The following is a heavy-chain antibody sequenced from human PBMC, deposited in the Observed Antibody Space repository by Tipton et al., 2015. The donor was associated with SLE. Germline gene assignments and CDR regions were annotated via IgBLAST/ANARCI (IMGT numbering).Heavy chain of an antibody. CDR3: ARARIVVVPAAIGAFDI. Sequence: TLSLTCTVSGGSISSSSYYWSWIRQPPGKGLEWIGYIYYSGSTNYNPSLKSRVTISVDTSKNQFSLKLSSVTAADTAVYYCARARIVVVPAAIGAFDIWGQGTMVTVSS. J-gene: IGHJ3*02. CDR1: GGSISSSSYY. V-gene: IGHV4-61*01. D-gene: IGHD2-2*02. CDR2: IYYSGST.